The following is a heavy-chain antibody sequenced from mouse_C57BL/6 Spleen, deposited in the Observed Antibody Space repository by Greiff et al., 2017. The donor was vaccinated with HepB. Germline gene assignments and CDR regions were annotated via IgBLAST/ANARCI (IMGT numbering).Heavy chain of an antibody. CDR2: IDPSDSYT. D-gene: IGHD1-1*01. Sequence: QVQLKQPGAELVMPGASVKLSCKASGYTFTSYWMHWVKQRPGQGLEWIGEIDPSDSYTNYNQKFKGKSTLTVDKSSSTADMQLSSLTSEDSAVYYCAIITAEFAYWGEGTLVTVSA. CDR3: AIITAEFAY. J-gene: IGHJ3*01. V-gene: IGHV1-69*01. CDR1: GYTFTSYW.